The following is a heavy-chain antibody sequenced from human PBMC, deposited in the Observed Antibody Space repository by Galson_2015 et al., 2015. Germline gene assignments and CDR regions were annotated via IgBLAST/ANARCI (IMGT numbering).Heavy chain of an antibody. CDR3: ARSSSGSYFYRLDV. D-gene: IGHD3-10*01. CDR2: IWYDGSNK. V-gene: IGHV3-33*01. Sequence: SLRLSCAASGFTFSSYGMHWVRQAPGKGLEWVAVIWYDGSNKYYADSVKGRFTISRDNSKNTLYLQMNSLRAEDTAVYYCARSSSGSYFYRLDVWGQGTTVTVSS. J-gene: IGHJ6*02. CDR1: GFTFSSYG.